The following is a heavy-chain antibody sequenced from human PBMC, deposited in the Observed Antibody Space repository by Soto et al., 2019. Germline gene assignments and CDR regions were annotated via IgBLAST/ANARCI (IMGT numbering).Heavy chain of an antibody. Sequence: QVQLVQSGAEVKKPGASVKVSCKASGYTFTSYAMHWVRQAPGQRLEWMGWINAGNGNTKYSQKFQGRVTITRDTSASTAYMELSSLRSEDTAVYYWARDLFLAARTMVYASFFDYWGQGTLVTVSS. CDR3: ARDLFLAARTMVYASFFDY. CDR2: INAGNGNT. J-gene: IGHJ4*02. V-gene: IGHV1-3*01. CDR1: GYTFTSYA. D-gene: IGHD2-8*01.